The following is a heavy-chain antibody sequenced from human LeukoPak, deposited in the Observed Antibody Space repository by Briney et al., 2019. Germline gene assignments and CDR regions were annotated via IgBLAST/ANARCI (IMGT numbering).Heavy chain of an antibody. J-gene: IGHJ4*02. CDR3: AKRGVVIRVILVGFHKEAYYFDS. CDR2: ISDSGGRT. D-gene: IGHD3-22*01. Sequence: GGSLRLSCAVSGITLSNYGMSWVRKAPGKGLEWVAGISDSGGRTNYADSMKGRFTISRDNPKNTLYLQMNSLRAEDTAVYFCAKRGVVIRVILVGFHKEAYYFDSWGQGALVTVSS. V-gene: IGHV3-23*01. CDR1: GITLSNYG.